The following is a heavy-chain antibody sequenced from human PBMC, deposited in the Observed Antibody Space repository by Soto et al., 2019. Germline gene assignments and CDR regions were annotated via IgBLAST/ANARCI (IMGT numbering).Heavy chain of an antibody. D-gene: IGHD3-3*01. Sequence: PSETLSLTCAVYGGSFSGYYWSWIRQPPGKGLEWIGEINHSGSTNYNPSLKSRVTISVDTSKNQFSLKLSSVTAADTAVYYCARGDITIFGVVPHYYYYYYMDVWGKGTTVTVSS. J-gene: IGHJ6*03. CDR2: INHSGST. V-gene: IGHV4-34*01. CDR3: ARGDITIFGVVPHYYYYYYMDV. CDR1: GGSFSGYY.